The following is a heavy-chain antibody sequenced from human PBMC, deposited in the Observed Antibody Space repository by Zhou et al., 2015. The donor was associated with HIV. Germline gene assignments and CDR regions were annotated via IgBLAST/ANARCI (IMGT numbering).Heavy chain of an antibody. V-gene: IGHV3-11*04. D-gene: IGHD6-6*01. CDR2: ISGSGTTT. J-gene: IGHJ4*02. Sequence: QVQLVESGGNLVKPGGSLRLSCAASGFTFSDYYMTWIRQAPGKGLEWVSHISGSGTTTYYAGSLKGRFTISRDNAKNSLYLQMNSLRAEDTAVYYCARAHIAARMAVDYWGQGTLVTVSS. CDR1: GFTFSDYY. CDR3: ARAHIAARMAVDY.